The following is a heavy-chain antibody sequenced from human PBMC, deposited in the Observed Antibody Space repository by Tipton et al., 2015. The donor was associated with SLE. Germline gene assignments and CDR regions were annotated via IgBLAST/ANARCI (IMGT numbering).Heavy chain of an antibody. CDR3: ATSVTDAFDI. V-gene: IGHV3-53*01. J-gene: IGHJ3*02. Sequence: SLRLSCAASGFTFSSYAMHWVRQAPGKGLEWVSVIYSGGSTYYADSVKGRFTISRDNSKNTLYLQMNSLRAEDTAVYYCATSVTDAFDIWGQGTMVTVSS. CDR2: IYSGGST. CDR1: GFTFSSYA. D-gene: IGHD4-17*01.